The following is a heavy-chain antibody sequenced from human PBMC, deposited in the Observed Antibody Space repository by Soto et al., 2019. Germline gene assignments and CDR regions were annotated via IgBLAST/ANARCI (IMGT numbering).Heavy chain of an antibody. CDR2: ISGSGGST. J-gene: IGHJ6*03. D-gene: IGHD4-17*01. V-gene: IGHV3-23*01. CDR1: GFTFSSYA. CDR3: AKAGTTVTPTYYYYYMDV. Sequence: GGSLRLSCAASGFTFSSYAMSWVRQAPGKGLEWVSAISGSGGSTYYADSVKGRFTISRDNSKNTLYLQMNSLRAEDTAVYYCAKAGTTVTPTYYYYYMDVWGKGTTVTVSS.